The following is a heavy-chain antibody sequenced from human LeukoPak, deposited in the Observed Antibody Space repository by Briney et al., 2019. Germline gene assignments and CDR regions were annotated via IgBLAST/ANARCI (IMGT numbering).Heavy chain of an antibody. V-gene: IGHV3-23*01. J-gene: IGHJ4*02. CDR3: AKDIQWLVPGYFEY. CDR1: GFTFSSYA. CDR2: ISASGDNT. D-gene: IGHD6-19*01. Sequence: GGSLRLSCAASGFTFSSYAMSWVLQAPGKGLEWDSAISASGDNTYYADSVKGRFTISRDNSKNTLYMQMNSLRAEDTAVYYCAKDIQWLVPGYFEYWGQGTLVTVSS.